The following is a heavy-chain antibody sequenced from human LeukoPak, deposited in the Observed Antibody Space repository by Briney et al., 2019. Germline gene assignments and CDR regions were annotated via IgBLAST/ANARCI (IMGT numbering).Heavy chain of an antibody. CDR2: INQDGSIR. J-gene: IGHJ4*02. V-gene: IGHV3-7*01. CDR3: ERTNAWHPGDY. Sequence: GGSLRLSCAASGFMFSSYWMTWVRQAPGKGLEWVANINQDGSIRYYVGSVQGRFTISRDHAKNSLYLQMYSLRAEDTAVYYCERTNAWHPGDYWGQGTLVTVSS. CDR1: GFMFSSYW. D-gene: IGHD2-2*01.